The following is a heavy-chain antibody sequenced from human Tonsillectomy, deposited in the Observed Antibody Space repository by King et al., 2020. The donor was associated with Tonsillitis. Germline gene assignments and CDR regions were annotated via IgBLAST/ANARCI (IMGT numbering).Heavy chain of an antibody. V-gene: IGHV3-23*04. CDR1: GFTFSNYA. J-gene: IGHJ4*02. CDR3: AKDADMLTGYYSDY. Sequence: VQLVESGGGLVQPGGSLRLSCAASGFTFSNYAMSWVRQAPGKGLEWGSAVSGSGSSTKYADSVKGRFTISRDNSKNTLYLQMNSLRAEDTAVYYCAKDADMLTGYYSDYWGQGTLVTVSS. D-gene: IGHD3-9*01. CDR2: VSGSGSST.